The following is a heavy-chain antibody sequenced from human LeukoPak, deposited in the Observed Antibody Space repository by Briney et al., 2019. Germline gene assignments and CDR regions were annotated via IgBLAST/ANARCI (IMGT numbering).Heavy chain of an antibody. CDR3: ARSRSGWYFDY. Sequence: ASVKVSCKASGYTFTSYYMHWVREAPGQGLEWMGIINPSGGSTSYAQKFQGRVTMTRDTSTSTVYMELSSLRSEDTAVYYCARSRSGWYFDYWGQGTLVTVSS. CDR1: GYTFTSYY. CDR2: INPSGGST. D-gene: IGHD6-19*01. V-gene: IGHV1-46*01. J-gene: IGHJ4*02.